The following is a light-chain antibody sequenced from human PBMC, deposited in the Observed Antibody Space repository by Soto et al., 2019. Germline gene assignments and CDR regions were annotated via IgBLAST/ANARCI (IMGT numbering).Light chain of an antibody. V-gene: IGLV2-14*01. Sequence: QSVLTQPASVSWSPGQSIPISCTGTSSDVGGYNYVSWYQQHPGKAPKLMIYDVSNRPSGVSNRFSGSKSGNTASLTISGLQAEDEADYYCSSYTSSSTSYVFGTGTKVTVL. CDR1: SSDVGGYNY. J-gene: IGLJ1*01. CDR3: SSYTSSSTSYV. CDR2: DVS.